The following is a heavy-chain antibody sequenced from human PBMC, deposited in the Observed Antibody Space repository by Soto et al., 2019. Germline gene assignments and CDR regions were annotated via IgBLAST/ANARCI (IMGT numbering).Heavy chain of an antibody. CDR3: ARYCSSSSFYGVFDY. D-gene: IGHD2-2*01. V-gene: IGHV4-34*01. CDR2: IHHSGST. J-gene: IGHJ4*02. Sequence: SETLSLTCAVYGGSFSGYYWSWIRQPPGKGLEWIGEIHHSGSTNYNPSLKSRVTISEDTSKNQFSLMLRSVTDADTAVYYCARYCSSSSFYGVFDYWGQGTLVTVPS. CDR1: GGSFSGYY.